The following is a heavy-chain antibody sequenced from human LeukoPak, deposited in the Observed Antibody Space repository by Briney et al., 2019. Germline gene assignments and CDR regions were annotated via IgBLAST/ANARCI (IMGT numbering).Heavy chain of an antibody. D-gene: IGHD7-27*01. CDR3: AREVVELGALDY. Sequence: GASVKVSCKASGYTFTDYYVHWVRQAPGQGLEWMGWINPNSGGTNYAQKFQGRVTMTRDTSISTAYMELSRLRSDDTAVYYCAREVVELGALDYWGQGTLVTVSS. J-gene: IGHJ4*02. CDR1: GYTFTDYY. V-gene: IGHV1-2*02. CDR2: INPNSGGT.